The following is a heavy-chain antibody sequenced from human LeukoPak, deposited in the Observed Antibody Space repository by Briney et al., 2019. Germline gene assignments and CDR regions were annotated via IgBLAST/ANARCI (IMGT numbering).Heavy chain of an antibody. CDR2: IYYSGST. D-gene: IGHD3-22*01. Sequence: PSETLSLTCIVSGGSIGTYYWSWIRQPPGKGLEWIGYIYYSGSTNYNPSLKSRVTISVDTSKNQFSLRLSFVTAADTAMYYCARGVPIYDSSGYYYLFDHWGQGTLVTVSS. CDR1: GGSIGTYY. CDR3: ARGVPIYDSSGYYYLFDH. J-gene: IGHJ4*02. V-gene: IGHV4-59*01.